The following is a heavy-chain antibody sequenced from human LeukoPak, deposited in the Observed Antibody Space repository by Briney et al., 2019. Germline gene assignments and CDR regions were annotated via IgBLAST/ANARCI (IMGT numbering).Heavy chain of an antibody. Sequence: PGGSLRLSCAASGFTFSSYAMSWVRQAPGKGLEWVSAISGSGGSTYYADSVKGRFTISRDNSKNTLYLQMNSLRAEDTAVYYCAKSRTNSQLWRPLDAFDIWGQGTMVTVSS. CDR2: ISGSGGST. D-gene: IGHD5-18*01. CDR3: AKSRTNSQLWRPLDAFDI. CDR1: GFTFSSYA. J-gene: IGHJ3*02. V-gene: IGHV3-23*01.